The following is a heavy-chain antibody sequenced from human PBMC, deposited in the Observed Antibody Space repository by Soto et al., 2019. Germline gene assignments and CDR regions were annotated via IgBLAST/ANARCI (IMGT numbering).Heavy chain of an antibody. Sequence: AGGSLRLSCAASGFTFSSYAMSWVRQAPGKGLEWVSSISSSSSYIYYADSVKGRFTISRDNAKNSLYLQMNSLRAEDTAVYYCARYCGGDCCPFDYWGQGTLVTVSS. D-gene: IGHD2-21*02. J-gene: IGHJ4*02. CDR1: GFTFSSYA. CDR2: ISSSSSYI. CDR3: ARYCGGDCCPFDY. V-gene: IGHV3-21*01.